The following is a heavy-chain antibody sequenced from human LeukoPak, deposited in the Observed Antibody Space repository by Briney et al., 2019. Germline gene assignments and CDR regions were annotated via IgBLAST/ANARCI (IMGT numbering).Heavy chain of an antibody. CDR2: IIPIFGTA. CDR3: ASPRDYGDYSNYFDY. V-gene: IGHV1-69*13. CDR1: GGTFSRYA. J-gene: IGHJ4*02. D-gene: IGHD4-17*01. Sequence: ASVKVSCKASGGTFSRYAISWARQAPGQGLEWMGGIIPIFGTANYAQKFQGRVTITADESTSTAYMELSSLRSEDTAVYYCASPRDYGDYSNYFDYWGQGTLVTVSS.